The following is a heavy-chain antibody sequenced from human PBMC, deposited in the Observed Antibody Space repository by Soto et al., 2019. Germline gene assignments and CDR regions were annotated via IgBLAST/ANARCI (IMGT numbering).Heavy chain of an antibody. CDR1: GASISSGGYY. CDR3: ARVYDYVWGSYRYKWFDP. J-gene: IGHJ5*02. V-gene: IGHV4-31*03. Sequence: SETLSLTCTVSGASISSGGYYWSWIRQHPGKGLEWIGYIYYSGSTYYNPSLKSRVTISVDTSKNQFSLKLSSVTAADTAVYYCARVYDYVWGSYRYKWFDPWGQGTLVTVS. D-gene: IGHD3-16*02. CDR2: IYYSGST.